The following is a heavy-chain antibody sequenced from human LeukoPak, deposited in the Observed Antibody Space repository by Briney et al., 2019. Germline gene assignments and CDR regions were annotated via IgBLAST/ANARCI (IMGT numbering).Heavy chain of an antibody. D-gene: IGHD3-10*01. Sequence: GSLRLSCAASGFTFSSYEMNWVRQAPGKGLEWVSYISSSGSTIYYADSVKGRFTISRDNAKNSLYLQMNSLRAEDTAVYYCARAGRYVVRGVDGNMDVWGKGTTVTVSS. CDR3: ARAGRYVVRGVDGNMDV. V-gene: IGHV3-48*03. CDR1: GFTFSSYE. CDR2: ISSSGSTI. J-gene: IGHJ6*03.